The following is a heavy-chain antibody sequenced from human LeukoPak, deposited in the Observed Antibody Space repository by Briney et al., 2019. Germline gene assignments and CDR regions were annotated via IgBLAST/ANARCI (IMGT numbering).Heavy chain of an antibody. J-gene: IGHJ4*02. CDR2: IKQDGSEK. Sequence: PAGGSLRLSCAASGFTFSTYWMNWVRQAPGKGLEWVANIKQDGSEKYYVDSVKGRFTISRDNAKNSLYLQMNSLRAEDMALYYCAKENYGSPSFDYWGQGTLVTVSS. V-gene: IGHV3-7*03. D-gene: IGHD3-10*01. CDR3: AKENYGSPSFDY. CDR1: GFTFSTYW.